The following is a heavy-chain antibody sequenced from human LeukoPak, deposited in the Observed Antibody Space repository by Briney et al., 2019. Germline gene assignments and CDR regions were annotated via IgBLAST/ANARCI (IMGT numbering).Heavy chain of an antibody. CDR1: GFTFSSYS. D-gene: IGHD3-22*01. V-gene: IGHV3-21*01. J-gene: IGHJ5*02. CDR2: ISSSSSYI. Sequence: GGSLRLSCAASGFTFSSYSMNWVRQAPGKGLEWVSSISSSSSYIYYADSVKGRFTISRDNAKNSLYLQMNSLRAEDTAVYCCARDQSYYYDSKGGNWFDPWGQGTLVTVSS. CDR3: ARDQSYYYDSKGGNWFDP.